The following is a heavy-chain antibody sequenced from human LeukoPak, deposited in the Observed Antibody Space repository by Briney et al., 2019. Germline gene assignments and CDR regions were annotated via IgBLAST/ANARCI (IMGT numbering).Heavy chain of an antibody. CDR3: ARPNITSYYDSRGYDAFDV. Sequence: GESLKISCKGSGYRFNAYWIAWVRQMPGKGLEWMGIIYPDDSDTRYSPSFQGQVTISADKSVRTAYLQWSSLKASATAMYYCARPNITSYYDSRGYDAFDVWGQGTMLTVSS. CDR1: GYRFNAYW. CDR2: IYPDDSDT. J-gene: IGHJ3*01. V-gene: IGHV5-51*01. D-gene: IGHD3-22*01.